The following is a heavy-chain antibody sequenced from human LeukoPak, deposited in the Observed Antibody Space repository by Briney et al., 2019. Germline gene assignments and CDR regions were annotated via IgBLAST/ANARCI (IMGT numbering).Heavy chain of an antibody. CDR1: GFTFSNYA. D-gene: IGHD3-16*01. Sequence: GGSLRLSCGASGFTFSNYAMSWVRQAPGKGLEWVSGINDNGSTRFYAASVKGRFTSSRDNPKNTLYLQMNGLRAEDTAVYYCAKDLHGNNAYYLFDAFDIWGQGTMVTVSS. CDR3: AKDLHGNNAYYLFDAFDI. J-gene: IGHJ3*02. CDR2: INDNGSTR. V-gene: IGHV3-23*01.